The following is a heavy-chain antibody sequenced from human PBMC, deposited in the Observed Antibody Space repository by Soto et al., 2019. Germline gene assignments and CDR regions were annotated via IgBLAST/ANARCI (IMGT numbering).Heavy chain of an antibody. Sequence: QVQLVQSGAEVKKPGASVKVSCKASGYTFTSYAMHWVRQAPGQRLEWMGWINAGNGNTKYSQKFQGRVTITRDTSASTADMELSSLRSEDTAVYYCARDYCSGGSCYFWGAFDSWGQGPMVTVSS. CDR2: INAGNGNT. D-gene: IGHD2-15*01. CDR3: ARDYCSGGSCYFWGAFDS. CDR1: GYTFTSYA. V-gene: IGHV1-3*01. J-gene: IGHJ3*02.